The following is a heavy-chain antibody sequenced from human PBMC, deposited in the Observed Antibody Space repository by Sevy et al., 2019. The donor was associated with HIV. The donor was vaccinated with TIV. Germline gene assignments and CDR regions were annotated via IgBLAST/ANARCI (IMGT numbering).Heavy chain of an antibody. V-gene: IGHV3-48*01. CDR2: ISRSSSTI. CDR1: GFTFSSYS. CDR3: ARSPPYNSGWYGIDY. D-gene: IGHD6-19*01. Sequence: GGSLRLSCAASGFTFSSYSMNWVRQAPGKGLEWVSYISRSSSTIYYVDSVKGRFTISRDNAKNSLYLQMNSLRAEDTAVYYCARSPPYNSGWYGIDYWGQGTLVTVSS. J-gene: IGHJ4*02.